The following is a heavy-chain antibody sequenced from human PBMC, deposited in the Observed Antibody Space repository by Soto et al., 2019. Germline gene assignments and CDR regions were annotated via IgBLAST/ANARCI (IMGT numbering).Heavy chain of an antibody. CDR3: AKGILSATIGPYAMDV. CDR1: GFAFSSYA. CDR2: ISYDGNYI. V-gene: IGHV3-30*18. Sequence: GGSLRLSCEASGFAFSSYAKHWVRQAPGKGLELVGVISYDGNYIYYADSVKGRFTISRDNSKNTLYVQVNSLRPEDTAVYYCAKGILSATIGPYAMDVWGQGTTVTVPS. D-gene: IGHD3-16*01. J-gene: IGHJ6*02.